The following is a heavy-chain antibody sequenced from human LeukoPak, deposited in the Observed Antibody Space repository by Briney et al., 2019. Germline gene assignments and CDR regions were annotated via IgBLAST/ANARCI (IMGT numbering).Heavy chain of an antibody. J-gene: IGHJ4*02. D-gene: IGHD3-10*01. V-gene: IGHV3-23*01. CDR3: AKDWFGELYADY. CDR2: ISGSGGST. Sequence: GGSLRLSCAASGFTFSSYAMSWARQAPGKGLEWVSAISGSGGSTYYADSVKGRFTISRDNSKNTLYLQMNSLRAEDTAVYYCAKDWFGELYADYWGQGTLVTVSS. CDR1: GFTFSSYA.